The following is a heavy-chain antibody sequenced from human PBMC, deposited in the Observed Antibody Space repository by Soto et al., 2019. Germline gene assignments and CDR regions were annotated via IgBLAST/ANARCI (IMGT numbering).Heavy chain of an antibody. V-gene: IGHV4-59*01. CDR2: IYYSGST. D-gene: IGHD6-6*01. CDR3: ARWAARPILKLYYFDY. J-gene: IGHJ4*02. Sequence: PSASLAGTCAFSGVSISSYYGSWIRHPPVKGLDWIGYIYYSGSTNYNPSLKSRVTISVDTSKNQFSLKLSSVTAADTAVYYCARWAARPILKLYYFDYWGQGTLVTVSS. CDR1: GVSISSYY.